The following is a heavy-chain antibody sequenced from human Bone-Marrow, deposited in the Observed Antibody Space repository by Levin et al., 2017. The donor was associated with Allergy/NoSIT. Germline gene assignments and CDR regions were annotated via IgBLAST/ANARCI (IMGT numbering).Heavy chain of an antibody. CDR3: TRYGTGWYNFDS. Sequence: RAGGSLRLSCAASGFTFRNYWMSWVRQTPGKGLEWVANIKEDGSQTYYVDSVKARFTISRDNAKNSLSLQMNSLRAEDTAVYYCTRYGTGWYNFDSWGQGTLVTVSS. CDR2: IKEDGSQT. CDR1: GFTFRNYW. D-gene: IGHD6-19*01. V-gene: IGHV3-7*01. J-gene: IGHJ4*02.